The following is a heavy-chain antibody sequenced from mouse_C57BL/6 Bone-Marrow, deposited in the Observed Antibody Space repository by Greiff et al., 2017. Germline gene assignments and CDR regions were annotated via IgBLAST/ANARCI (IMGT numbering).Heavy chain of an antibody. V-gene: IGHV1-19*01. Sequence: VQLQQSGPVLVKPGASVKMSCKASGYTFTDYYMNWVKQSHGKSLEWIGVINPYNGGTSYNQKFKGKATLTVDKSSSTAYMELNSLTSEDSAVYYCAREMIYYGNLYAMDYWGQGTSVTVSS. CDR1: GYTFTDYY. J-gene: IGHJ4*01. CDR3: AREMIYYGNLYAMDY. D-gene: IGHD2-1*01. CDR2: INPYNGGT.